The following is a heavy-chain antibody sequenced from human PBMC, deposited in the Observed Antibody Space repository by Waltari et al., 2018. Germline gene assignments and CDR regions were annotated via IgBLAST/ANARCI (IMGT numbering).Heavy chain of an antibody. V-gene: IGHV1-69*05. CDR1: GGSFSTYA. CDR3: ARGGLYGQQLLESAFEI. Sequence: QVQLVQSGAELKKPGSSVKVSCKASGGSFSTYAITWVRKAPGQGLEWMGGIIPMFGTANYAQKIQARVTIITDESMTTAYMELSSLTSEDTAVYYCARGGLYGQQLLESAFEIWGQGTKVTVSS. CDR2: IIPMFGTA. D-gene: IGHD6-13*01. J-gene: IGHJ3*02.